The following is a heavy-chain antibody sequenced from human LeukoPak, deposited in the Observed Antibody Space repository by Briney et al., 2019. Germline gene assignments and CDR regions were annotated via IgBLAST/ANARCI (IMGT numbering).Heavy chain of an antibody. CDR1: GFTFSSYS. J-gene: IGHJ3*02. V-gene: IGHV3-21*01. Sequence: GGSLRPSCAASGFTFSSYSMNWVRQAPGKGLEWVSSISSSSSYIYYADSVKGRFTISRDNAKNSLYLQMNSLRAEDTAVYYCARAAESWTDAFDIWGQGTMVTVSS. CDR2: ISSSSSYI. CDR3: ARAAESWTDAFDI. D-gene: IGHD6-13*01.